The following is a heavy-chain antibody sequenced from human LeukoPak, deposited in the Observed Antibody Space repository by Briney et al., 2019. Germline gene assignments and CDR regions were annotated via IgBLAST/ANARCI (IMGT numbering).Heavy chain of an antibody. CDR1: GFTFSSYS. CDR3: ARVNIAAPGY. Sequence: PGGSLRLPCAASGFTFSSYSMNWVRQAPGKGLEWVSSISSSSSYIYYADSVKGRFTISRDNAKNSLYLQMNSLRAEDTAVYYCARVNIAAPGYWGQGTLVTVSS. CDR2: ISSSSSYI. V-gene: IGHV3-21*01. J-gene: IGHJ4*02. D-gene: IGHD6-13*01.